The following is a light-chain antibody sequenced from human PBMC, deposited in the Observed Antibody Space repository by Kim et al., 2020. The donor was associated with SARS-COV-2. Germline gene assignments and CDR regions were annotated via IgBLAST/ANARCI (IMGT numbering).Light chain of an antibody. V-gene: IGKV3-15*01. CDR1: QSVTTN. CDR2: GAF. CDR3: QQYHYWPYT. Sequence: SLSPGERAALSCSASQSVTTNLAWYQQSPGQPPRLLIYGAFPRATGIPARFSGSGSGTEFTLTISSLQSEDLAVYHCQQYHYWPYTFGQGTKLEI. J-gene: IGKJ2*01.